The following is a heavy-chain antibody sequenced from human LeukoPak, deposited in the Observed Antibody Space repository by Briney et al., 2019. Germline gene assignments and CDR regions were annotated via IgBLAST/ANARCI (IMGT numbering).Heavy chain of an antibody. CDR1: GFTFSSYA. V-gene: IGHV3-30-3*01. J-gene: IGHJ4*02. D-gene: IGHD3-22*01. Sequence: PGRSLRLSCAASGFTFSSYAMHWVRQAPGKGLEWVAVISYDGSNKYYADSVKGRFTISRGNSKNTLYLQMNSLGAEDTAVYYCARGPYYYDSSGHDYWGQGTLVTVSS. CDR2: ISYDGSNK. CDR3: ARGPYYYDSSGHDY.